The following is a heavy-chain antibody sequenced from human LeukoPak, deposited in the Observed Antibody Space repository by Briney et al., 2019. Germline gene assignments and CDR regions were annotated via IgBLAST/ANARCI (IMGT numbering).Heavy chain of an antibody. CDR1: GGSISSYY. D-gene: IGHD6-13*01. CDR2: MYYTGST. J-gene: IGHJ3*02. Sequence: SETLSLTCTVSGGSISSYYWSWIRQPPGKGLEWMGYMYYTGSTNYNPSLESRVTISVDRSKNQFSLKLSSVTAADTALYYCARDRRTSSTPNDAFDIWGQGTLVTVSS. CDR3: ARDRRTSSTPNDAFDI. V-gene: IGHV4-59*01.